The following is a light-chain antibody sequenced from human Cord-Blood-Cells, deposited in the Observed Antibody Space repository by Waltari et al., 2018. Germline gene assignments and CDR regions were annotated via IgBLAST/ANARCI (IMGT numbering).Light chain of an antibody. J-gene: IGKJ1*01. V-gene: IGKV4-1*01. Sequence: DIVMTQSPDSLAVSLGERATINCKSSQSVLYNSNNKNYLAWYQQKPGQPPKRLIYRASTRESGGPDRFSGSGSGTDFTLTISSLQAEDVAVYYCQQYYSTPRTFGQGTKVEIK. CDR3: QQYYSTPRT. CDR2: RAS. CDR1: QSVLYNSNNKNY.